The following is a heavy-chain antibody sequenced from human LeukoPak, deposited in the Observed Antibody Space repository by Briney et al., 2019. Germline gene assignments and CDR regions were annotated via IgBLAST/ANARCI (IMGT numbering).Heavy chain of an antibody. CDR3: ARDLAVPENAFDI. V-gene: IGHV3-21*01. D-gene: IGHD1-14*01. Sequence: PRGSLRLSCAASGFTFSNYGMHWVRQAPGKGLEWVSSISSSSSYIYYADSVKGRFTISRDNAKNSLYLQMNSLRAEDTAVYYCARDLAVPENAFDIWGQGTMVTVSS. CDR2: ISSSSSYI. J-gene: IGHJ3*02. CDR1: GFTFSNYG.